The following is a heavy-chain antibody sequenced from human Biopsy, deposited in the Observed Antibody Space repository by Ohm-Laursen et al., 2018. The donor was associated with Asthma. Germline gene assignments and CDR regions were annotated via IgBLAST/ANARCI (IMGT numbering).Heavy chain of an antibody. CDR1: GGSVSTGSYY. CDR2: IYYTGGD. CDR3: ARGPNYHGSGRAPIGMDV. D-gene: IGHD3-10*01. J-gene: IGHJ6*02. V-gene: IGHV4-61*01. Sequence: GTLSLTCAVSGGSVSTGSYYWSWIRQPPGKGLEWLGYIYYTGGDNYNPSLKSRVTISVDTSKNQFSLRLNSVTAADTAVYYCARGPNYHGSGRAPIGMDVWGQGTTVTVSS.